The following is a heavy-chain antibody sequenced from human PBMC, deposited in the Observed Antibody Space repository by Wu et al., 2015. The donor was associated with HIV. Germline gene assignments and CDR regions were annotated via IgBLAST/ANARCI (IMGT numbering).Heavy chain of an antibody. J-gene: IGHJ4*02. CDR1: GNTFNA. Sequence: QVHLVQSGAEVKKPGSSVKISCKASGNTFNAINWVRQAPGQGLEWMGGIIPLFGTRDCAQIFQGRLTITTDESTSTAYMSLSGLRSEDTAVYYCATPRSPGFSSAWPTYFDYWGQGTLVTVSS. CDR3: ATPRSPGFSSAWPTYFDY. D-gene: IGHD6-19*01. V-gene: IGHV1-69*05. CDR2: IIPLFGTR.